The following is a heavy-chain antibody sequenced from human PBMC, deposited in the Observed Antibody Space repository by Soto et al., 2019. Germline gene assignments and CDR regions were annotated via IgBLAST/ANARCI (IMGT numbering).Heavy chain of an antibody. CDR2: IYHSGST. V-gene: IGHV4-30-2*06. Sequence: SETLSLTCAVSGGSISSGGYSWNWIRQLPGKGLEWIGYIYHSGSTYYNPSLKSRVTISVDTSKNQFSLKLTSVTASDTAVYYCARDKITGLFDYWGQGTLVTVSS. CDR1: GGSISSGGYS. D-gene: IGHD2-8*02. CDR3: ARDKITGLFDY. J-gene: IGHJ4*02.